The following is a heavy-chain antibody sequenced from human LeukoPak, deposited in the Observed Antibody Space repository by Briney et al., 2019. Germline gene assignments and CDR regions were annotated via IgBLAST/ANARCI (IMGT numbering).Heavy chain of an antibody. D-gene: IGHD2-15*01. J-gene: IGHJ4*02. CDR2: IIPIFVTA. CDR3: ASSWGGTRNQYCSGGSCYDGSWYFDY. V-gene: IGHV1-69*13. CDR1: GGTFSSYA. Sequence: SVKVSCKASGGTFSSYAISWVRQAPGRGLEWMGGIIPIFVTANYAQKFQGRVTITADESTSTAYMELSSLRSEDTAVYYCASSWGGTRNQYCSGGSCYDGSWYFDYWGQGTLVTVSS.